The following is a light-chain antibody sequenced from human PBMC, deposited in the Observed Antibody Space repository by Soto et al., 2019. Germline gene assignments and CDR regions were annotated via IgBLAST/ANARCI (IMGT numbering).Light chain of an antibody. J-gene: IGKJ2*01. V-gene: IGKV3-15*01. CDR2: GAS. CDR3: QQYHIFLT. Sequence: EIVMRQSPATLSVSPGQRATLSCRASQSVRTTVAWYHQRPGQAPRLLIYGASTRATGVPDRFSGGGSGTDFTLTVTSLQSDDFATYYCQQYHIFLTFGQGTKLEIK. CDR1: QSVRTT.